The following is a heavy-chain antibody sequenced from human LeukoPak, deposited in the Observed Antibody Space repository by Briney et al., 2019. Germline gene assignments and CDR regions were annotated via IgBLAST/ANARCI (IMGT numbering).Heavy chain of an antibody. D-gene: IGHD1-1*01. CDR1: GFTFSIDG. Sequence: GGSLRLSCAGSGFTFSIDGMNWVRQAPGKGLEWVSYISINNSTKYYADSVKGRFTISRDNAKNSLYLQMNSLRAEDTAVYYCADNLSRWGQGTLVTVSS. J-gene: IGHJ4*02. CDR2: ISINNSTK. V-gene: IGHV3-48*01. CDR3: ADNLSR.